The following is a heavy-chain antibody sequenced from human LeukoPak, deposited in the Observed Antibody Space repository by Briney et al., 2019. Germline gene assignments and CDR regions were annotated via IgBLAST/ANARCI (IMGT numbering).Heavy chain of an antibody. CDR1: GGSISSHY. CDR3: GRDALVGYFSYYYMDV. CDR2: ISNSGST. Sequence: PSETLSLTCTVSGGSISSHYWTWIRQSPVKGLEWIGDISNSGSTSYNPSLKSRVTISIDTSKNQFSLKLSSVTAADTAVFYCGRDALVGYFSYYYMDVWGKGTTVTVSS. D-gene: IGHD2-15*01. V-gene: IGHV4-59*11. J-gene: IGHJ6*03.